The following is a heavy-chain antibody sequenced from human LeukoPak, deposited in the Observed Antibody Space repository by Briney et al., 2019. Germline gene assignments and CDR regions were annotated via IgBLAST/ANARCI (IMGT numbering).Heavy chain of an antibody. V-gene: IGHV1-24*01. CDR2: FDPEDGET. Sequence: ASVKVSCKVSGYTLTELSMHWVRQAPGKGLEWMGGFDPEDGETIYAQKFQGRVTMTEDTSTYTAYMELSSLRSENTAVYYCATWMRFDWLFSWGQGTLVTVSS. CDR3: ATWMRFDWLFS. J-gene: IGHJ4*02. CDR1: GYTLTELS. D-gene: IGHD3-9*01.